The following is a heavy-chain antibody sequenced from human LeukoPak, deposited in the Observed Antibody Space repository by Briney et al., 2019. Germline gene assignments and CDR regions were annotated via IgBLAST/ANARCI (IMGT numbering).Heavy chain of an antibody. Sequence: ASVKVSCKTSGYTFSNFGINWVRQAPGQGLEWMGWISGNNDNPNCGQKFQGRFAVTTDSSTTTACMELRNLTFDDTAVYYCARDGTSTDDYWGQGTLVTVSS. CDR1: GYTFSNFG. CDR2: ISGNNDNP. CDR3: ARDGTSTDDY. D-gene: IGHD2-2*01. J-gene: IGHJ4*02. V-gene: IGHV1-18*01.